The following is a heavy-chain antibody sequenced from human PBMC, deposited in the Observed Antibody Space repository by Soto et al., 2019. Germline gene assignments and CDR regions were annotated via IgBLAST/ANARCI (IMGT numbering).Heavy chain of an antibody. CDR1: GFMFSDYA. CDR2: LLRPGRST. D-gene: IGHD3-16*01. Sequence: GGSLRLSCAASGFMFSDYAMTWARQAPGKELEWVSGLLRPGRSTYYADSVRGRFTISGDTSANTVYLQMDSLRAEDTAVYYCAKDAIANDGIWLMDSWGQGTVVTVSS. J-gene: IGHJ5*02. CDR3: AKDAIANDGIWLMDS. V-gene: IGHV3-23*01.